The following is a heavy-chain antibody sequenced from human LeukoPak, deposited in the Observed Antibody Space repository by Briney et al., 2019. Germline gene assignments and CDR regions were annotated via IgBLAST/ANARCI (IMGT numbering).Heavy chain of an antibody. CDR1: GFTFSSYA. V-gene: IGHV3-23*01. J-gene: IGHJ4*02. CDR2: ISGSGGST. D-gene: IGHD6-13*01. CDR3: ANADGKVRKQQLVDY. Sequence: PGGSLRLSCAASGFTFSSYAMSWVRQAPGKGLEWVSAISGSGGSTYYADSVKGRFTISRDNSKNTLYLQMNSLRAEDTAVYYCANADGKVRKQQLVDYWGQGTLVTVSS.